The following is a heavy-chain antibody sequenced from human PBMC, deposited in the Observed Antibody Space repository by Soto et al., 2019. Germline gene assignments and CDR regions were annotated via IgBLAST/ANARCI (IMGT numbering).Heavy chain of an antibody. D-gene: IGHD1-1*01. CDR1: GGSISSYY. CDR2: IYSNGRT. J-gene: IGHJ5*02. Sequence: SETLSLTCTVSGGSISSYYWTWIRQPPGKGLEWIGYIYSNGRTNYNPSLKSRVTISVDTSKNQFSLKLRSVTAADTAVYYCTSGVNWNDVSDPWGQGTLVTVSS. V-gene: IGHV4-59*01. CDR3: TSGVNWNDVSDP.